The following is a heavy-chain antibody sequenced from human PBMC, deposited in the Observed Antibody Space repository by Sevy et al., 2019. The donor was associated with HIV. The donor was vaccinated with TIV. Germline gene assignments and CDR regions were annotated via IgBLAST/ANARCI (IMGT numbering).Heavy chain of an antibody. CDR3: ARLPPGVGVPGAPRWFDP. CDR2: INESGIT. V-gene: IGHV4-34*01. J-gene: IGHJ5*02. D-gene: IGHD2-2*01. CDR1: DGSFSGYY. Sequence: SETLSLTCAVHDGSFSGYYWNWIRQLPGKGLEWIGEINESGITYYNPSLKSRVTISVDTSKKQFSLKLNSVTAADTAVYFCARLPPGVGVPGAPRWFDPWGQGTLVPVSS.